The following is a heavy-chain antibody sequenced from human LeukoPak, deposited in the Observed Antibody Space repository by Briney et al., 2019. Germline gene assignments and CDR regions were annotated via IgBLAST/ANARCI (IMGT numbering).Heavy chain of an antibody. V-gene: IGHV4-4*07. CDR1: GGSISNYY. CDR3: ARDRYSSGWYYFDY. Sequence: SETLSLTCTVSGGSISNYYWSWIRQPAGKGLEWIGRIYTSGSTNYNPSLKSRVTMSVDTSKNQFSLKLSSVTAADTAVYYCARDRYSSGWYYFDYWGQGTLVTVSS. J-gene: IGHJ4*02. CDR2: IYTSGST. D-gene: IGHD6-19*01.